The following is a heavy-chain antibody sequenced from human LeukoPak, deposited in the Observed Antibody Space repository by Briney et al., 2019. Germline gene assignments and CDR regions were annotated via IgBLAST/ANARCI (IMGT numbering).Heavy chain of an antibody. CDR3: AKTLIVVVSSYSDY. Sequence: PGGSLRLSCAASGFTFSSYAMSWVRQAPGKGLEWVSGIGGSGGNTYYADSVKGRFTISRDNSKNTLYLQMNSLRVEDTAVYYCAKTLIVVVSSYSDYWGQGTLVTVSS. D-gene: IGHD2-21*01. V-gene: IGHV3-23*01. CDR1: GFTFSSYA. J-gene: IGHJ4*02. CDR2: IGGSGGNT.